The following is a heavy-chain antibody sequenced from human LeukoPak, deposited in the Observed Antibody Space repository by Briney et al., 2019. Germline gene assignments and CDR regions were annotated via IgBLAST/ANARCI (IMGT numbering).Heavy chain of an antibody. CDR3: ASGLSRQQLDDAFDI. J-gene: IGHJ3*02. CDR1: GYTFTSYG. D-gene: IGHD6-13*01. Sequence: ASVKVSCKASGYTFTSYGISWVRQAPGQGIEWMGWISAYNGNTNYAQKPQGRVTMTTDTSTSTAYMELRSLRSDDTAVYYCASGLSRQQLDDAFDIWGQGTMVTVSS. CDR2: ISAYNGNT. V-gene: IGHV1-18*01.